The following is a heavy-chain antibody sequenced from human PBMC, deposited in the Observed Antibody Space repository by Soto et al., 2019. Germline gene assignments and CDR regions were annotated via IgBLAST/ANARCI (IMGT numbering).Heavy chain of an antibody. Sequence: PGGSLRLSCAESGFTFSSYGMHWVRQAPGKGLEWVAVIWYDGSNKYYADSVKGRFTISRDNSKNTLYLQMNSLRAEDTAVYYCARQDSSGWYMGAFDIWGQGTMVTVSS. CDR3: ARQDSSGWYMGAFDI. CDR2: IWYDGSNK. CDR1: GFTFSSYG. D-gene: IGHD6-19*01. J-gene: IGHJ3*02. V-gene: IGHV3-33*01.